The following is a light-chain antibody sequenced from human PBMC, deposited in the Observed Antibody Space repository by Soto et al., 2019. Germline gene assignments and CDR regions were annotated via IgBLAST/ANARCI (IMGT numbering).Light chain of an antibody. V-gene: IGKV3D-20*02. CDR2: GAS. Sequence: EIFVTQSPGTLSLGGWERATLSCRASQSVSSSYLAWYQQKPGQAPRLLIYGASSRATGIPARFSGSGSGTDFTLTINSLEPEDFAVYYCQQRSNWPPITFGQGTRLEI. CDR1: QSVSSSY. CDR3: QQRSNWPPIT. J-gene: IGKJ5*01.